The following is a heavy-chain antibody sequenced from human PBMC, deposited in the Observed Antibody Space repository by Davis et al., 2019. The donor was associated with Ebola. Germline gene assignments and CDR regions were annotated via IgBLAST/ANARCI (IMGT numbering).Heavy chain of an antibody. Sequence: GSLRLSCTVSGYSISSGHYWAWIRQPPGKGLEWMGYIYQTGSDYYNPSLRSRVTISVDTSKNQFSLKLTSVTAADTAIYYCARGDDDYGDVFDFWGQGTLVTVSS. D-gene: IGHD4-17*01. V-gene: IGHV4-38-2*02. CDR1: GYSISSGHY. CDR3: ARGDDDYGDVFDF. J-gene: IGHJ4*02. CDR2: IYQTGSD.